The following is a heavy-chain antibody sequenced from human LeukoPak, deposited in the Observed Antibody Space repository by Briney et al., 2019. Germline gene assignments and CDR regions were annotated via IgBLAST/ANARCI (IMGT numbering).Heavy chain of an antibody. CDR3: ARDVAGLDS. D-gene: IGHD6-19*01. Sequence: ASVKVSCKASGYTFVTYGINWLRQAPGQGLEWMGWISTYNGNTKYAQKFQDRVTMTRDTFTNTVYMDLRSLRSDDTAVYYCARDVAGLDSWGQGTLVTVSS. CDR2: ISTYNGNT. CDR1: GYTFVTYG. J-gene: IGHJ4*02. V-gene: IGHV1-18*01.